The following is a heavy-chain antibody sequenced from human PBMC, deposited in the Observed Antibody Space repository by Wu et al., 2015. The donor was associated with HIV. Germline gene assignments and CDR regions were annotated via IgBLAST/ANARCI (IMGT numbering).Heavy chain of an antibody. CDR2: IIPALGTV. V-gene: IGHV1-69*05. Sequence: QVQLVQSGTEGKKPGSSVKVSCKASGGTFSTYALNWVRQAPGQGLEWMGRIIPALGTVKYAKNFQGKVTISTDGTDESTTTAYMELTSLKSEDTAVYYCARAAPGRDYDYFYYYMDVWGKGTTVTVSS. CDR1: GGTFSTYA. J-gene: IGHJ6*03. D-gene: IGHD3-16*01. CDR3: ARAAPGRDYDYFYYYMDV.